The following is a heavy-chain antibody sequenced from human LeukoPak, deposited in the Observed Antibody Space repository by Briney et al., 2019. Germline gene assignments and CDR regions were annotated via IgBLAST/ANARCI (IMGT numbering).Heavy chain of an antibody. CDR3: ARDSYGALDY. D-gene: IGHD1-26*01. CDR2: ISPNSGGT. V-gene: IGHV1-2*02. CDR1: GYTFTGYF. J-gene: IGHJ4*02. Sequence: ASVKVSCKASGYTFTGYFIHWVRQAPGQGLEWMGWISPNSGGTNYVQKFQGRVTMTRDTSISTAYMELSRLRSDDTAVYYCARDSYGALDYWGQGTLVTVSS.